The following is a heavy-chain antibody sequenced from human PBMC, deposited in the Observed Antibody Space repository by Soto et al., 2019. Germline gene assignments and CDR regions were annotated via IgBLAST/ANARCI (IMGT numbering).Heavy chain of an antibody. CDR3: ARDSSGYLGAFDI. D-gene: IGHD6-19*01. V-gene: IGHV3-21*01. CDR1: GFTFSSYS. CDR2: ISSSSSYI. J-gene: IGHJ3*02. Sequence: EVQLVESGGGLVKPGGSLRLSCAASGFTFSSYSMNWVRQAPGKGLEWVSSISSSSSYIYYADSVKGRCTISRDNAKNSLYLQMNSLRAEDTAVYYCARDSSGYLGAFDIWGQGTMVNVSS.